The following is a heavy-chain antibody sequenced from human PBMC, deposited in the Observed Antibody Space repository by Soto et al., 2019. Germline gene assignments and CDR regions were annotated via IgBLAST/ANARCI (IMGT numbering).Heavy chain of an antibody. CDR1: GGTFSSYA. V-gene: IGHV1-69*06. J-gene: IGHJ2*01. CDR2: IIPIFGTA. Sequence: QVQLVQSGAEVKKPGSSVKVSCKASGGTFSSYAISWGRQAPGQGLEWMGGIIPIFGTANYAQKFQGRVTITADKSTSTAYMELSSLRSEDTAVYYCAGEAIPRRDVPAAIAYWYFDLWGRGTLVTVSS. D-gene: IGHD2-2*01. CDR3: AGEAIPRRDVPAAIAYWYFDL.